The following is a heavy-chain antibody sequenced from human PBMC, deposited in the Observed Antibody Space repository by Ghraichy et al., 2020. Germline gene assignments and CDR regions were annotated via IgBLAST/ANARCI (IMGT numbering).Heavy chain of an antibody. V-gene: IGHV1-24*01. J-gene: IGHJ4*02. CDR2: FDPEDGET. D-gene: IGHD3-10*01. Sequence: ASVKVSCKVSGYTLTELSMHWVRQAPGKGPEWMGGFDPEDGETIYAQKFQGRVTMTEDTSTDTAYMELSSLRSEDTAVYYCATYPPGYGSGSYFDYWGQGTLVTVSS. CDR1: GYTLTELS. CDR3: ATYPPGYGSGSYFDY.